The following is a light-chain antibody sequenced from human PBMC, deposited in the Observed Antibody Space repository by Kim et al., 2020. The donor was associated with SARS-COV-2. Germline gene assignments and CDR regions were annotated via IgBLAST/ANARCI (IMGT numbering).Light chain of an antibody. V-gene: IGLV1-44*01. CDR2: SNN. J-gene: IGLJ2*01. Sequence: QRVTLSCSGSSSNIGSNTVNWYQQRPGTAPKLLIYSNNQRPSGVPDRFSGSKSGTSASLAISGLQSEDEADYYCAPWDDSLNGVVFGGGTQLTVL. CDR1: SSNIGSNT. CDR3: APWDDSLNGVV.